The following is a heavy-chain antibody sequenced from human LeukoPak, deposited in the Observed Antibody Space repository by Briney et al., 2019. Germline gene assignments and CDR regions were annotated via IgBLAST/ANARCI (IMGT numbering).Heavy chain of an antibody. CDR3: AKGRVVAGSKSLTYHWLDP. D-gene: IGHD6-19*01. CDR1: GYTFTGYY. J-gene: IGHJ5*02. Sequence: GASVKVSCKASGYTFTGYYMHWVRQAPGQGLEWMGWIHPNSGGTNYAQKFQGRVTMTRDTSISTAYMELSRLRSDDTAVYYCAKGRVVAGSKSLTYHWLDPWGQGTLVTVPS. CDR2: IHPNSGGT. V-gene: IGHV1-2*02.